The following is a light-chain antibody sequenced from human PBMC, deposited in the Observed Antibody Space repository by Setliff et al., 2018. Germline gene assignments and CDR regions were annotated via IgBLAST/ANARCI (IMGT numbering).Light chain of an antibody. J-gene: IGLJ1*01. Sequence: QSALTQPASVSGSPGQSITISCTGTSSDVGGYNYVSWYQQHPGKAPKLMIYDVGKRPSGVSNRFSGSKSGNTASLTISGLQAEDEADYYCSSYTSSSTEVFGTGTKVTV. CDR1: SSDVGGYNY. CDR3: SSYTSSSTEV. CDR2: DVG. V-gene: IGLV2-14*01.